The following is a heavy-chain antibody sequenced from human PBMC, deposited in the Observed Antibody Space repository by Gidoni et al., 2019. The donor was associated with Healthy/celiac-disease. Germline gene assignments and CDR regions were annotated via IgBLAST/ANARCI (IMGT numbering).Heavy chain of an antibody. Sequence: QVQLVQSGAEVKKPGASVKVSCKASGYTFTGYSMHWVRQAPGQGLEWMGWINPNSGGTNYAQKFQGWVTMTRDTSISTAYMELSRLRSDDTAVYYCARGRGYSYGWTPYYFDYWGQGTLVTVSS. CDR1: GYTFTGYS. J-gene: IGHJ4*02. CDR2: INPNSGGT. V-gene: IGHV1-2*04. D-gene: IGHD5-18*01. CDR3: ARGRGYSYGWTPYYFDY.